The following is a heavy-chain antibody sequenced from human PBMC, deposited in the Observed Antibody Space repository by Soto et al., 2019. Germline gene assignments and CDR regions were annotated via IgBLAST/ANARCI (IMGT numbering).Heavy chain of an antibody. V-gene: IGHV1-18*01. CDR1: GYTFTSYG. Sequence: GASVKVSCKASGYTFTSYGISWVRQAPGQGLEWMGWISAYNGNTNYAQKLQGRVTMTTDTSTSTAYMELRSLRSDDTAVYYCARVGYCSGGSCYRRLGYYYYYGMDVWGQGTTVTVSS. CDR3: ARVGYCSGGSCYRRLGYYYYYGMDV. CDR2: ISAYNGNT. D-gene: IGHD2-15*01. J-gene: IGHJ6*02.